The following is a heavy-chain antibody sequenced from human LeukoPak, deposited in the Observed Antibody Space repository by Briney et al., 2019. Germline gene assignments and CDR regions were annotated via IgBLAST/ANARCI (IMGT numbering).Heavy chain of an antibody. J-gene: IGHJ6*02. D-gene: IGHD3-16*01. CDR2: IIPIFGTA. CDR1: GGTFSSYA. CDR3: ARDASYYYGMDV. Sequence: ASVTVSCTASGGTFSSYAISWVRQAPGQGLEWMGGIIPIFGTANYAQKFQGRVTITADESTSTAYMELSSLRSEDTAVYYCARDASYYYGMDVWGQGTTVTVSS. V-gene: IGHV1-69*13.